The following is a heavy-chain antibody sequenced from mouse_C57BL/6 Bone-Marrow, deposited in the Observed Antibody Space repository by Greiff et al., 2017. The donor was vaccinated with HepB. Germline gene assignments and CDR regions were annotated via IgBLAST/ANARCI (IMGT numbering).Heavy chain of an antibody. D-gene: IGHD1-1*01. CDR2: IDPSDSET. V-gene: IGHV1-52*01. Sequence: VQLQQSGAELVRPGSSVKLSCKASGYTFTSYWMHWVKQRPIQGLEWIGNIDPSDSETHYNQKFKDKATLTVDKSSSTAYMQLSSLTSEDSAVYYCARRVTTVPYYFDYWGQGTTLTVSS. CDR3: ARRVTTVPYYFDY. J-gene: IGHJ2*01. CDR1: GYTFTSYW.